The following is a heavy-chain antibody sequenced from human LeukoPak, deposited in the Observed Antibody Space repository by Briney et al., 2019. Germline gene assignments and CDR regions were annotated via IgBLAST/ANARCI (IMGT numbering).Heavy chain of an antibody. J-gene: IGHJ4*02. Sequence: GRSLRLSCVASGFTFSSYGMHWVRQAPGKGLEWVAVISYDGSNKYYADSVKGRFTISRDNSKNTLYLQMNSLRAEDTAVYYCAKDVYGSGSDYWGQGTLVTVSS. CDR1: GFTFSSYG. D-gene: IGHD3-10*01. CDR2: ISYDGSNK. V-gene: IGHV3-30*18. CDR3: AKDVYGSGSDY.